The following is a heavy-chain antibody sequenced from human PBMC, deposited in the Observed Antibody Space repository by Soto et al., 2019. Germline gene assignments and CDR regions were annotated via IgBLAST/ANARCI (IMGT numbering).Heavy chain of an antibody. CDR3: ARDYGDYEGFGGY. J-gene: IGHJ4*02. CDR2: IIPIFGTA. D-gene: IGHD4-17*01. V-gene: IGHV1-69*01. CDR1: GGTFSSYA. Sequence: QVQLVQSGAEVKKPGSSVKVSCKASGGTFSSYAISWVRQAPGQGLEWMGGIIPIFGTANYAQKFQGRVTITADESTSTADMELSRLRSEGTALYYCARDYGDYEGFGGYWGQGTLVTVSS.